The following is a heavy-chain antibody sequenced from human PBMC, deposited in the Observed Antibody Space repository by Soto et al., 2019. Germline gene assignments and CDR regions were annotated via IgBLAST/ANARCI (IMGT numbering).Heavy chain of an antibody. V-gene: IGHV4-59*08. J-gene: IGHJ4*02. CDR1: GGSISNYY. CDR3: ARHRYSYGVYYFDY. D-gene: IGHD5-18*01. CDR2: IYYSGST. Sequence: SETLSLTCIVSGGSISNYYWSWIRQPPGKGLEWIGYIYYSGSTNYNPSLTSRVTISVDTSKNQFSLKLSSVTAADTAVYYCARHRYSYGVYYFDYWGQGTLDTVSS.